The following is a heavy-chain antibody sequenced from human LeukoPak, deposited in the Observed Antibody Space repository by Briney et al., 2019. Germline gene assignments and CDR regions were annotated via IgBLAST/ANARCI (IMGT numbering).Heavy chain of an antibody. J-gene: IGHJ4*02. CDR3: ARDIEKFDY. CDR1: GFTFSSYA. D-gene: IGHD3-16*02. Sequence: GGSLRLSCAASGFTFSSYAMTWVRQAPGKGLEWVSGVSGSGGSTYYADSVKGRFTISRDNSKNTLSLQMNSLRAEDTAVYYCARDIEKFDYWGQGTLVTVSS. V-gene: IGHV3-23*01. CDR2: VSGSGGST.